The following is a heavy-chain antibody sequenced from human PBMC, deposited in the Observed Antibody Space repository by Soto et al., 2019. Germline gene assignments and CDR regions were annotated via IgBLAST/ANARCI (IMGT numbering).Heavy chain of an antibody. V-gene: IGHV3-66*01. J-gene: IGHJ3*02. CDR1: GFTVSSNY. CDR3: ARASSWVRAWFFDI. CDR2: IYSGGST. D-gene: IGHD3-9*01. Sequence: GGSLRLSCAASGFTVSSNYMSWVRQAPGKGLEWVSVIYSGGSTYYADSVKGRFTISRDNSKNTLYLQMNSLRAEDTAVYYCARASSWVRAWFFDIWGQGTMVTVSS.